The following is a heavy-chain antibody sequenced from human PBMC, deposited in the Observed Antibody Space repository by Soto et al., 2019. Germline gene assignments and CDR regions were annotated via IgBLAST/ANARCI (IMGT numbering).Heavy chain of an antibody. J-gene: IGHJ2*01. CDR1: CGSISSGGYS. CDR3: ARSPYSSSWYWYFDL. Sequence: SETLSLTCAVSCGSISSGGYSWSWIRQPPGKGLEWIGYIYHSGSTYYNPSLKSRVTISVDRSKNQFSLKLSSVTAADTAVYYCARSPYSSSWYWYFDLWGRGTLVTVSS. V-gene: IGHV4-30-2*01. CDR2: IYHSGST. D-gene: IGHD6-13*01.